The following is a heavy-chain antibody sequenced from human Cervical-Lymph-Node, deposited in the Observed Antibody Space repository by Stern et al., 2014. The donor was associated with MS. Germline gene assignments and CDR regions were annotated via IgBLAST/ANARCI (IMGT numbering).Heavy chain of an antibody. V-gene: IGHV3-53*01. Sequence: VQLVQSGGGVIQPGGSLSLSCTASGVTVSRDYMTWVRQAPGQGLEWVSLITNVGSTFYTDSVKSRFTISRDDSKNTVYLHMTSLRAEDTAMYYCARDTSSPERSDWWGQGTLVTVSS. CDR2: ITNVGST. CDR3: ARDTSSPERSDW. J-gene: IGHJ4*02. CDR1: GVTVSRDY. D-gene: IGHD1-1*01.